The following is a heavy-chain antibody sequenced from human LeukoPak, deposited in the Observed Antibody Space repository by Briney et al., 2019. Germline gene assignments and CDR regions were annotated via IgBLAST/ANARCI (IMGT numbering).Heavy chain of an antibody. CDR2: INHSGST. J-gene: IGHJ4*02. D-gene: IGHD2-8*01. Sequence: PSETLSLTCAVYGGSFSGYYWSWIRQPPGKGLEWIGEINHSGSTNYNPSLKSRVTISVDTSKNQFSLKLSSVTAADTAVYYCRLNPNGATTLFDYWGQGTLVTVSS. CDR3: RLNPNGATTLFDY. CDR1: GGSFSGYY. V-gene: IGHV4-34*01.